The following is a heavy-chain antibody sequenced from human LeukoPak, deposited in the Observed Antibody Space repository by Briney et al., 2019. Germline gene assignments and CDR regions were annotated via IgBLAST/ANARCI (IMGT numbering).Heavy chain of an antibody. CDR3: VKAPGEMATMWLQYFDY. V-gene: IGHV3-64D*09. D-gene: IGHD5-24*01. CDR2: ISSNGGST. Sequence: GGSLRLSCSVSGFTFSRYAMHWVPQTPGKGLEHVSGISSNGGSTYYADSVKGRFTISRDNSKDTLYLQVSSLRAEDTAVYYCVKAPGEMATMWLQYFDYWGPGTLVTVSS. J-gene: IGHJ4*02. CDR1: GFTFSRYA.